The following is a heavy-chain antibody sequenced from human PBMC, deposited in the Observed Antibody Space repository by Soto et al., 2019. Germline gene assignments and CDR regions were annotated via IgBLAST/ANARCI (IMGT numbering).Heavy chain of an antibody. D-gene: IGHD2-2*01. Sequence: PGGSLRLSCAASGFTFSSYSMTLVRQAPGKGLEWGSYISTSGSTVYYADSVKGRFTISRDNTRNSLYLQMNSLRDEDTALYYCVRYCSTTLCNGVATRTFDYWGQGTLVTVSS. J-gene: IGHJ4*02. V-gene: IGHV3-48*02. CDR1: GFTFSSYS. CDR3: VRYCSTTLCNGVATRTFDY. CDR2: ISTSGSTV.